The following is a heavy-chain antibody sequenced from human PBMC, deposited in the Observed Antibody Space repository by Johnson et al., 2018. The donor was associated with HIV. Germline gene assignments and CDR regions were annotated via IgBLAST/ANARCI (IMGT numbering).Heavy chain of an antibody. CDR1: GFTFSSYG. D-gene: IGHD5-24*01. V-gene: IGHV3-74*03. J-gene: IGHJ3*01. Sequence: VQLVESGGGVVQPGRSLRLSCAASGFTFSSYGMAWVRQAPGKGLVYVSGSRFDGDDTMYEDSVKGRFTISRDNARNTLYLQMNSLRADDTAVYYCVREDGAFDLWGQGTVVTVSS. CDR3: VREDGAFDL. CDR2: SRFDGDDT.